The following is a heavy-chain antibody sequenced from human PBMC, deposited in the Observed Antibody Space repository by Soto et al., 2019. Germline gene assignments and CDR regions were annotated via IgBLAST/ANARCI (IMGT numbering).Heavy chain of an antibody. CDR2: INHSGST. CDR1: GGSFSGYY. Sequence: SETLSLTCAVYGGSFSGYYWSWIRQPPGKGLEWIGEINHSGSTNYNPSLKSRVTISVDTSKNQFSLKLSSVTAADTAVYYCARVTGYDFWSGYYRGPDGMDVWGQGTTVTVSS. CDR3: ARVTGYDFWSGYYRGPDGMDV. V-gene: IGHV4-34*01. J-gene: IGHJ6*02. D-gene: IGHD3-3*01.